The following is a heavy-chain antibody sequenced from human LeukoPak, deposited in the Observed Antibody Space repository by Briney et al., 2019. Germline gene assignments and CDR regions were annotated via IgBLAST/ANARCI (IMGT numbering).Heavy chain of an antibody. CDR3: AKDLQWELLLAFDI. Sequence: GRSLRLSCAASGFTFDDYAMHWVRQAPGKGLEWVSGISWNSGSIGYADSAKGRFTISRDNAKNSLYLQMNSLRAEDMALYYCAKDLQWELLLAFDIWGQGTMVTVSS. CDR2: ISWNSGSI. J-gene: IGHJ3*02. CDR1: GFTFDDYA. D-gene: IGHD1-26*01. V-gene: IGHV3-9*03.